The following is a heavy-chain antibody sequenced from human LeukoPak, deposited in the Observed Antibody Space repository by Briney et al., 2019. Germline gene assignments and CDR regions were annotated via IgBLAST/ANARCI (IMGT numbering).Heavy chain of an antibody. D-gene: IGHD3-9*01. CDR3: ARGQRYFD. CDR2: INHSGNT. J-gene: IGHJ4*02. V-gene: IGHV4-34*01. CDR1: GGSFSGYY. Sequence: SETLSLTCAVYGGSFSGYYWSWIRQPPGKGLEWIGEINHSGNTNYNPSLKSRVTISVDTSKNQLSLKLTSVTAADTAVYYCARGQRYFDWGQGTLVTVSS.